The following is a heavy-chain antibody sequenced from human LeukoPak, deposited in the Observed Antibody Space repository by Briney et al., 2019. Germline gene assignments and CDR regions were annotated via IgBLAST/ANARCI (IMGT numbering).Heavy chain of an antibody. CDR3: ARNSRVVSTSGLND. D-gene: IGHD4-23*01. J-gene: IGHJ4*02. CDR2: ITPIFGTP. V-gene: IGHV1-69*13. Sequence: ASVKVSCNVSGGTFSSYPISWVRQTPGQGLEWMGEITPIFGTPDYAQKFQGRVTITADESTTTTYLEVSSLRSEDTAIYYCARNSRVVSTSGLNDWGQGTLVTVSS. CDR1: GGTFSSYP.